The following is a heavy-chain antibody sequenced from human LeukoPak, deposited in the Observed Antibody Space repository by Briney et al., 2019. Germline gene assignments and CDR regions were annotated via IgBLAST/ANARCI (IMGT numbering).Heavy chain of an antibody. D-gene: IGHD3-3*01. J-gene: IGHJ4*02. CDR1: GFTFSSYM. CDR2: IKPEGGEK. CDR3: ASGSLLSGILEY. V-gene: IGHV3-7*01. Sequence: GESLRLSCAASGFTFSSYMMTWVRQAPGKGLEGVANIKPEGGEKFYVASVRGRFTISRDNAKNSLYLQMNSLRAEDTAVYYCASGSLLSGILEYWGQGTLVLVSS.